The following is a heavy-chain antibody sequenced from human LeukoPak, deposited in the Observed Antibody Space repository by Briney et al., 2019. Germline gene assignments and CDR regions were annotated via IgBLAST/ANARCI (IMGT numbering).Heavy chain of an antibody. CDR2: ISGSGGST. J-gene: IGHJ6*02. CDR3: AAYVYYGDYGAAPDYYYYGMDV. Sequence: GGSLRLSCAASGFTLSSYAMSWVRQAPGKGLEWVSAISGSGGSTYYADSVKGRFTISRDNSKNTLYLQMNSLRAEDTAVYYCAAYVYYGDYGAAPDYYYYGMDVWGQGTTVTVSS. CDR1: GFTLSSYA. D-gene: IGHD4-17*01. V-gene: IGHV3-23*01.